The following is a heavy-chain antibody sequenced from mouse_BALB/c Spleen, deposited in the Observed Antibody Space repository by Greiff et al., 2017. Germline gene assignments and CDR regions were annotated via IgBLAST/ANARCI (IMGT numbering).Heavy chain of an antibody. CDR1: GFTFNTNA. V-gene: IGHV10S3*01. CDR3: VRDYGNY. J-gene: IGHJ2*01. D-gene: IGHD2-1*01. Sequence: TGGGLVQPKGSLKLSCAASGFTFNTNAMNWVRQAPGKGLEWVARIRSKSNNYATYYADSVKDRFTISRDDSQSMLYLQMNNLKTEDTAMYYCVRDYGNYWGQGTTLTVSS. CDR2: IRSKSNNYAT.